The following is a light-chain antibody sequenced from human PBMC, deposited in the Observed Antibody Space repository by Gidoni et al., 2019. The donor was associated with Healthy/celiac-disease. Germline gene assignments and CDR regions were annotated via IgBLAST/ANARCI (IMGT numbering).Light chain of an antibody. V-gene: IGLV1-40*01. CDR1: GSNIGAGND. CDR2: EHN. J-gene: IGLJ2*01. CDR3: QSYDSIVSVV. Sequence: SVLTQPPSVSGAPGERVTISCTGSGSNIGAGNDVHWYQQFPGRAPKLIIHEHNNRPSGVPDRFSGSKSGSSASLAITGLQPEDEADYYCQSYDSIVSVVFGGGTKLTVL.